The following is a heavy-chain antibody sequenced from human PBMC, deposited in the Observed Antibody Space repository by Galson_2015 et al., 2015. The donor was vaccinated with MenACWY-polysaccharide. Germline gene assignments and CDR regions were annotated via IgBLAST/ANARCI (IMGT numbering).Heavy chain of an antibody. CDR3: ARDGQASSPYSMDV. CDR1: GYTFTSYA. CDR2: INAGNGNM. V-gene: IGHV1-3*01. Sequence: SVKVSCKASGYTFTSYAMFWVRQAPGQRLECLGWINAGNGNMKYSQKFQGRVTITRDTSATTAYMELSSLRSEDTAVYYCARDGQASSPYSMDVWGQGTTVTVSS. J-gene: IGHJ6*02.